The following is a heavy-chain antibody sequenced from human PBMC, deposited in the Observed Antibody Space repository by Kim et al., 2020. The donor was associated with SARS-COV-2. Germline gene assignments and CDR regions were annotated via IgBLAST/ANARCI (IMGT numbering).Heavy chain of an antibody. D-gene: IGHD3-10*01. J-gene: IGHJ5*02. V-gene: IGHV1-3*01. CDR3: AREGSGSYNWFDP. Sequence: SQNFQGRLTITRDTAATTAYMELSGLTSKDTAVYFCAREGSGSYNWFDPWGQGTLVTVSS.